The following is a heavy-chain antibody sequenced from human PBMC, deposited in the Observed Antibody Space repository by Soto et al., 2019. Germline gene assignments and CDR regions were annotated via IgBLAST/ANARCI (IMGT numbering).Heavy chain of an antibody. J-gene: IGHJ6*02. Sequence: QVQLVQSGAEVKKPGASVKVSCKASGYTFTSYVISWVRQAPGQGLEWMGWISAYNGNTNYAQKLQGRVTMTTDTSTSPAYMELRSLRSDDTSVYYCASYREQLVLYGMDVWGHWTTVTVAS. CDR3: ASYREQLVLYGMDV. CDR1: GYTFTSYV. V-gene: IGHV1-18*01. D-gene: IGHD6-13*01. CDR2: ISAYNGNT.